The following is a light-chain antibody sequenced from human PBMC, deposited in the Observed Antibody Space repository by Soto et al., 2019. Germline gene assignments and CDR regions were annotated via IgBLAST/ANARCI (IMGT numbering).Light chain of an antibody. V-gene: IGKV3-11*01. CDR2: DAS. CDR1: QSVSSY. J-gene: IGKJ4*01. Sequence: EIVLTQSPVTLSLSPGERATLSCRASQSVSSYLAWYQQKPGQAPRLLIYDASNRATGIPARFSGSGSGTDFTPTISSLEPEDFAVYYCQQRTSSLTFGGGTKVEIK. CDR3: QQRTSSLT.